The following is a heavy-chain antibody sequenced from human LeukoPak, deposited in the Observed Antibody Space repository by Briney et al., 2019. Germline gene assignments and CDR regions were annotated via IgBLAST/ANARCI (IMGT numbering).Heavy chain of an antibody. CDR3: AKAIGSGWYVGSSDY. CDR1: GFTFSSYA. Sequence: GGSLRLSCAASGFTFSSYAMSWVRQAPGKGLEWVSPISGSGINTYYADSVKGRFTISRDNSKNTLYLQMNNLRAEDTAVYYCAKAIGSGWYVGSSDYWGQGTLVTVSS. V-gene: IGHV3-23*01. CDR2: ISGSGINT. D-gene: IGHD6-19*01. J-gene: IGHJ4*02.